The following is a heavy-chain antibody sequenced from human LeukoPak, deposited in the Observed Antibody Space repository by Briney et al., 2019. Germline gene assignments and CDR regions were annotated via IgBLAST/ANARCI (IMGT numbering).Heavy chain of an antibody. CDR3: ANTHCDSSPIVWNF. CDR1: GFTFRNYG. Sequence: GGSLRLSCIASGFTFRNYGMSWVRQAPGKGLEWVSGLSDGGTRIFYADSVKGRFTVSRDNSKNTLYLQMDSLRAEDTAVYYCANTHCDSSPIVWNFWGQGTLATVSS. CDR2: LSDGGTRI. J-gene: IGHJ4*02. D-gene: IGHD6-6*01. V-gene: IGHV3-23*01.